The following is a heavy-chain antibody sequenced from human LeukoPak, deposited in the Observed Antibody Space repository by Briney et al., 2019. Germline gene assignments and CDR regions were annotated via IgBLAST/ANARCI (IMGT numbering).Heavy chain of an antibody. CDR3: ARALVRGVRINWFDP. Sequence: SQTLSLTCTVSGGSISSGSYYWSWIRQAAGKGLEWIGRIYTSGSTNYNPSLKSRVTISVDTSKNQFSLKLSSVTAADTAVYYCARALVRGVRINWFDPWGQGTLVTVSS. D-gene: IGHD3-10*01. V-gene: IGHV4-61*02. CDR1: GGSISSGSYY. CDR2: IYTSGST. J-gene: IGHJ5*02.